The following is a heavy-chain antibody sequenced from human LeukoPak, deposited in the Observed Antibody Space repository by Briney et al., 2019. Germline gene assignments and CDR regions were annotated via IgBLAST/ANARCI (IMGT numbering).Heavy chain of an antibody. CDR2: IYYSGST. CDR1: GGSISSNSYY. CDR3: ASSPRGIYVWGTNEHLRGGDAFDI. D-gene: IGHD3-16*01. Sequence: SETLSLTCTVSGGSISSNSYYWGWIRQPPGKGLEWIGSIYYSGSTYYNPSLKSRVTISLDTSKNQFSLKLSSVTAADTAVYYCASSPRGIYVWGTNEHLRGGDAFDIWGQGTMVTVSS. J-gene: IGHJ3*02. V-gene: IGHV4-39*07.